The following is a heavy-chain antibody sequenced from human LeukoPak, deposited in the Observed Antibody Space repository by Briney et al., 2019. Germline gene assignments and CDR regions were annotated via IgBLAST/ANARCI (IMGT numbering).Heavy chain of an antibody. CDR2: ISSSSSYI. V-gene: IGHV3-21*01. J-gene: IGHJ3*02. CDR3: ASGCSSTSCYNAFDI. D-gene: IGHD2-2*02. Sequence: GGSLRLSCAASGFTFSSYSMNWVRQAPGKELEWVSSISSSSSYIYYAGSVKGRFTISRDNAKNSLYLQMNSLRAEDTAVYYCASGCSSTSCYNAFDIWGQGTMVTVSS. CDR1: GFTFSSYS.